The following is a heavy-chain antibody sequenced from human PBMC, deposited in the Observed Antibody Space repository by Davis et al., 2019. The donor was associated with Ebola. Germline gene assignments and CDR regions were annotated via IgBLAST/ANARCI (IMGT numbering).Heavy chain of an antibody. V-gene: IGHV3-74*01. J-gene: IGHJ4*02. CDR2: INSDGSST. CDR1: GFTFSSYW. CDR3: AREGKYRDESRTFDY. Sequence: GESLKISCAASGFTFSSYWMHWVRQAPGKGLVWVSRINSDGSSTSYADSVKGRFTISRDNSKNTLYLQMNSLRAEDTAVYYCAREGKYRDESRTFDYWAREPWSPSPQ. D-gene: IGHD2-2*01.